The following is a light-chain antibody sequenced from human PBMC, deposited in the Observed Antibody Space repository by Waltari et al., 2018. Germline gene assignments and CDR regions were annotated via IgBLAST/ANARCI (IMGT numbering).Light chain of an antibody. CDR2: GAS. CDR1: PSVSSS. J-gene: IGKJ2*01. CDR3: LQYLSSPHT. Sequence: EIVLTQSPDTLSLSPGERATLSCRASPSVSSSLAWYQQKPGQAPRRLFYGASNRATGIPDRFSGSGSGTDFTLTISRLEPEDFVVYYCLQYLSSPHTFGQGTKLEIK. V-gene: IGKV3-20*01.